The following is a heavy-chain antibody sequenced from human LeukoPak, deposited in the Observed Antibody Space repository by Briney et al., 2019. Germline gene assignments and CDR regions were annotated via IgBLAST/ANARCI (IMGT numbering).Heavy chain of an antibody. Sequence: ASVKVSCKASGGTSSSYAISWVRQAPGQGLEWMGRIIPIFGTANYAQKFQGRVTITTDESTSTAYMELSSLRSEDTAVYYCARGSLGLYYYDSSGYVHFDYWGQGTLVTVSS. CDR2: IIPIFGTA. CDR3: ARGSLGLYYYDSSGYVHFDY. V-gene: IGHV1-69*05. D-gene: IGHD3-22*01. CDR1: GGTSSSYA. J-gene: IGHJ4*02.